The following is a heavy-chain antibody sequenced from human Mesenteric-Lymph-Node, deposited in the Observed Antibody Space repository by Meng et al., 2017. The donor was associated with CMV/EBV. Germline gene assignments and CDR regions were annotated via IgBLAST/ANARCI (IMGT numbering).Heavy chain of an antibody. CDR1: GGSISGGSYY. V-gene: IGHV4-39*01. CDR2: IYYSGGT. CDR3: ARLGIPNYYYYYEMDV. Sequence: SETLSLTCSVSGGSISGGSYYWDWLRQPPGKGLEWIGSIYYSGGTYYNPSLKSRVTISVDTSKNQFSLKLSSVTAADTAVYYCARLGIPNYYYYYEMDVWGQGTTVTVSS. J-gene: IGHJ6*02. D-gene: IGHD3-10*01.